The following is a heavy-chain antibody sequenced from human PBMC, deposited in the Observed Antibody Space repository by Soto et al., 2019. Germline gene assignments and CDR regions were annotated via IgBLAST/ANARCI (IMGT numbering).Heavy chain of an antibody. CDR2: ISGGGDRT. D-gene: IGHD2-2*01. V-gene: IGHV3-23*01. CDR1: GFTFINYA. CDR3: ARKVLGSTSRPDWWYFDL. J-gene: IGHJ2*01. Sequence: EVQLLESGGGLVQPGGSLRLSCVGSGFTFINYAMNWVRQTPGKGLEWVSTISGGGDRTFDADTVKGRLTISRDNSKNTVNLQMNSLRADDSAVYYGARKVLGSTSRPDWWYFDLWGRGTLVTVSS.